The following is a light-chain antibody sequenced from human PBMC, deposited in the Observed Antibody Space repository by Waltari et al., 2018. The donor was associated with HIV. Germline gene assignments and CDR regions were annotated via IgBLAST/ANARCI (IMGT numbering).Light chain of an antibody. J-gene: IGLJ3*02. CDR3: SSYTTSSTVV. CDR2: EVN. V-gene: IGLV2-14*01. CDR1: RSDVGDSKY. Sequence: QSALTQPASVSGSPGQSITISCTATRSDVGDSKYVSWYQQYPGKAPKLMIYEVNNRPSGVSNRFSGSKSGHTASLTISGLQTEDEGDYYCSSYTTSSTVVFGGGTKLTVL.